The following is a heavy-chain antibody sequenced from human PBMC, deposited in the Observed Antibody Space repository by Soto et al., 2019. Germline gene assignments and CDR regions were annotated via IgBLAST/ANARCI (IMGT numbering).Heavy chain of an antibody. D-gene: IGHD6-6*01. CDR2: ISGSGGST. V-gene: IGHV3-23*01. J-gene: IGHJ3*02. CDR3: AKGFRKYSSSSSAFDI. Sequence: GGSLRLSCAASGFTFSSYAMSWVRQAPGKGLEWVSAISGSGGSTYYADSVKGRFTISRDNSKNTLYLQMNGLRAEDTAVYYCAKGFRKYSSSSSAFDIWGQGTMVTVSS. CDR1: GFTFSSYA.